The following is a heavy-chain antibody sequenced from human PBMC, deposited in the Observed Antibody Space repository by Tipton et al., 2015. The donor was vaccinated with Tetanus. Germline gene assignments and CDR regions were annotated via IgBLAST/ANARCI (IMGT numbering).Heavy chain of an antibody. V-gene: IGHV4-39*02. CDR1: GASISDKKYY. Sequence: TLSLTCTVSGASISDKKYYWGWIRQAPGKGLEWIASIYFQGDTYYSPSLKSRLTIDVDTSQNLFPLSLTSVTAADTAVYFCARHLYGYWFDPWGQGALVTVSS. CDR2: IYFQGDT. D-gene: IGHD4-17*01. CDR3: ARHLYGYWFDP. J-gene: IGHJ5*02.